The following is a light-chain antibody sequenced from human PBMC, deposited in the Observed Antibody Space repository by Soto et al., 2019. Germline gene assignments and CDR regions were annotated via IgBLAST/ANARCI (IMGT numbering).Light chain of an antibody. CDR3: SSYTSSSTLV. J-gene: IGLJ1*01. V-gene: IGLV2-14*01. Sequence: QSVLTEPACVSVSPGQSITISCTGTSTDVGGYNYVSWYQQHPGKAPKLMISEVSNRPSGVSNRFSGSKSGNTASLTISGLQAEDEADYYCSSYTSSSTLVFGTGTKVTVL. CDR1: STDVGGYNY. CDR2: EVS.